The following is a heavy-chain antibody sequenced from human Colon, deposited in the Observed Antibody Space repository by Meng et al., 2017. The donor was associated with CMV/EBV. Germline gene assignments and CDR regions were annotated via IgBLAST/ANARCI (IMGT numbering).Heavy chain of an antibody. V-gene: IGHV3-73*01. J-gene: IGHJ4*02. CDR2: IRSKANSYAT. Sequence: GSLKISCAASGFTFSGSAMLWVRQASGKGLEWVGRIRSKANSYATAYAASVKGRFTISRDDSKNTAYLQMNSLKTEDTAVYYCTTRGGDFWSGYTFDYWGQGTLVTVSS. CDR3: TTRGGDFWSGYTFDY. D-gene: IGHD3-3*01. CDR1: GFTFSGSA.